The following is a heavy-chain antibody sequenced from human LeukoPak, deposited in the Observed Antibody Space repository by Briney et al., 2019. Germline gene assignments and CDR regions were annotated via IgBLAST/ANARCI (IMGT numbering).Heavy chain of an antibody. CDR1: GFTFDDYA. V-gene: IGHV3-9*01. CDR3: AKGSRALPHNWFDP. CDR2: ISWNSGSI. J-gene: IGHJ5*02. Sequence: GGSLRLSCAASGFTFDDYAMHWVRQAPGKGLEWVSGISWNSGSIGYADSVKGRFTISRDNAKNSLYLQMNSLRAEDTALYYCAKGSRALPHNWFDPGGQETLATVPS.